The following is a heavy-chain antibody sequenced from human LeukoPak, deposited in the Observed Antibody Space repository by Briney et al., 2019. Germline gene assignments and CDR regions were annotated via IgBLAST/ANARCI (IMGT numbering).Heavy chain of an antibody. J-gene: IGHJ4*02. CDR1: GFTFSSYE. V-gene: IGHV3-48*03. Sequence: GGSLRLSCAASGFTFSSYEMNWVRQAPGKGMEWVSYISSSGSTIYYADSVKGGFTISRDNAKNSLYLQMNSLRAEDTAVYYCARDQRYFDWLPFDYWGQGTLVTVSS. CDR2: ISSSGSTI. CDR3: ARDQRYFDWLPFDY. D-gene: IGHD3-9*01.